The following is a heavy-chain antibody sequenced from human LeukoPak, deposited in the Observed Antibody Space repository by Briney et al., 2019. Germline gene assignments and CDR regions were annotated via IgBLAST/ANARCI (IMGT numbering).Heavy chain of an antibody. V-gene: IGHV1-8*01. D-gene: IGHD2-21*01. CDR2: MNPNSGNT. CDR1: GYTFTSYD. CDR3: ARVGIWSLYYYYVMDV. Sequence: GASAKISCKASGYTFTSYDINWVRQATGQGLEWMGWMNPNSGNTGYAQKFQGRVTMTRNTSISTAYMELSSLRSEDTAVYYCARVGIWSLYYYYVMDVWGQGTTVTVSS. J-gene: IGHJ6*02.